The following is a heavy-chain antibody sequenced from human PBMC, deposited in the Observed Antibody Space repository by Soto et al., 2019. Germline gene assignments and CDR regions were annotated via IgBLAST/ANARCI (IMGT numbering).Heavy chain of an antibody. CDR2: INDGGGST. J-gene: IGHJ5*02. Sequence: EVQLLVSGGGLVQPWGSLSLSCAASGFTFSSYAMSWVRQASGKGLEWVSGINDGGGSTLYADSVKGRFIISRDNSKNTLYLQINSLRAEDTDLSSCGTVRGIVGWHWIEPWRLGTMVNVS. D-gene: IGHD6-19*01. V-gene: IGHV3-23*01. CDR1: GFTFSSYA. CDR3: GTVRGIVGWHWIEP.